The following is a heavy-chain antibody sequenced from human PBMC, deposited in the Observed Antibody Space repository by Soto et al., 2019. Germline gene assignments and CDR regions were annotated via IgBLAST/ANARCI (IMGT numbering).Heavy chain of an antibody. CDR2: IIPIFGTA. J-gene: IGHJ6*02. CDR3: AIHRTGYYGDLQYGMDV. Sequence: VQLVQSGAEVKKPGSSVKVSCKASGGTFSSYAISWVRQAPGQGLEWMGGIIPIFGTANYAQKFQGRVTITEDKSTSTADMELRSLRSEDTAVYYCAIHRTGYYGDLQYGMDVWGQGTTVTVSS. D-gene: IGHD4-17*01. V-gene: IGHV1-69*06. CDR1: GGTFSSYA.